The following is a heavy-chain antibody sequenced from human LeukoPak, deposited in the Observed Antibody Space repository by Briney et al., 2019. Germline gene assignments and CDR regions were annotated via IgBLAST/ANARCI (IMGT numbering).Heavy chain of an antibody. CDR2: IIPIFGTA. CDR3: ARGEWFGANYYYYMDV. J-gene: IGHJ6*03. D-gene: IGHD3-10*01. Sequence: ASVKVSCKASGGTFSSYAISWARQAPGQGLEWMGGIIPIFGTANYAQKFQGRVTITTDESTSTAYMELSSLRSEDTAVYYCARGEWFGANYYYYMDVWGKGTTVTVSS. V-gene: IGHV1-69*05. CDR1: GGTFSSYA.